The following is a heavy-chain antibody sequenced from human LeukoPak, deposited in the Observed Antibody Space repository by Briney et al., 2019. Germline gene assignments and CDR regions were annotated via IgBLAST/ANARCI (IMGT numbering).Heavy chain of an antibody. CDR1: GGTLSSYA. V-gene: IGHV1-69*01. CDR2: IIPIFGTA. J-gene: IGHJ3*02. D-gene: IGHD6-6*01. CDR3: ARPRSSLPYDAFDI. Sequence: AATVKVSCKASGGTLSSYAISWVRQAPGQGLEWVGGIIPIFGTANYAQKFQGRVTITADESTSTAYMELSSLRSEDTAVYYCARPRSSLPYDAFDIWGQGTMVAVSS.